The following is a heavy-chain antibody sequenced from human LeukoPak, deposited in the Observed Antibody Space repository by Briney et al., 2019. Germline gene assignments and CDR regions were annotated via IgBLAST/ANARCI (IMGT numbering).Heavy chain of an antibody. J-gene: IGHJ4*02. CDR3: ARVKVGIFGVSHFDY. CDR1: GFTVSRNY. CDR2: IYSGGST. V-gene: IGHV3-53*01. D-gene: IGHD3-3*01. Sequence: PGGSLRLSCAASGFTVSRNYTSWVRQAPGKGLEWVSVIYSGGSTYYADSVKGRFTISRDNSKNTLYLQMNSLRAEDTAVYYCARVKVGIFGVSHFDYWGQGTLVTVSS.